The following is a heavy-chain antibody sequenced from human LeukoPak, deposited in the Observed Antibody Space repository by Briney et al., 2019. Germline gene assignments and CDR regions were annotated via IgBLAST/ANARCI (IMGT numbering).Heavy chain of an antibody. CDR3: AKDSSGSGSYLFPDAFDI. D-gene: IGHD3-10*01. Sequence: GGSLRLSCAASGFTFSSYAMSWVRQAPGKGLEWVSAISGSGGSTYYADSVKGRFTISRDNSKNTLYLQMNSLRAEDTAVYYCAKDSSGSGSYLFPDAFDIWGQGTMVTVSS. CDR2: ISGSGGST. J-gene: IGHJ3*02. V-gene: IGHV3-23*01. CDR1: GFTFSSYA.